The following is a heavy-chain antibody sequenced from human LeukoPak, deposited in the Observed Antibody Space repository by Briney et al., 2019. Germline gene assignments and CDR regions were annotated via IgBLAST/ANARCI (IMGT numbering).Heavy chain of an antibody. J-gene: IGHJ6*03. V-gene: IGHV4-39*01. D-gene: IGHD2-2*01. Sequence: PSETLSLTCTVSGGSISSSSYYWGWIRQPPGKGLEWIGSIYYSGSTYYNPSLKSRVTISVDTSKNQFSLKLSSVTAADTAVYYCARHGSYCSSTSCSSYYYYYYMDVWGKGTTVTVSS. CDR3: ARHGSYCSSTSCSSYYYYYYMDV. CDR1: GGSISSSSYY. CDR2: IYYSGST.